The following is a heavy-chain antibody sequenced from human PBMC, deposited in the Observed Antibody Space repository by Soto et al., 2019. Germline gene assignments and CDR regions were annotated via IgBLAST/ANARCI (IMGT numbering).Heavy chain of an antibody. CDR2: ISGSGGST. J-gene: IGHJ6*03. D-gene: IGHD2-2*02. CDR3: ARVYCSSTSCYNYYYYYYMDV. Sequence: GGSLRLSCAASGFTFSSYAMSWVRQAPGKGLEWVSAISGSGGSTYYADSVKGRFTISRDNSKNTLYLQMNSLRAEDTAVYYCARVYCSSTSCYNYYYYYYMDVWGKGTTVTVSS. CDR1: GFTFSSYA. V-gene: IGHV3-23*01.